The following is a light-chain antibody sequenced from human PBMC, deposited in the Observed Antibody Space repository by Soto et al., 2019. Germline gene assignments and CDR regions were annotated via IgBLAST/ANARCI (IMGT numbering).Light chain of an antibody. CDR1: QSISTY. CDR3: QQYNSYSRT. CDR2: ATS. Sequence: DIQMTQSPSSLSASVGDRVTITCRASQSISTYLIWYQQKPGKAPKLLIYATSSLQSGVPSRFSGSGSGTEFTLTISSLQPDDFATYYCQQYNSYSRTFGQGTKVDI. V-gene: IGKV1-5*01. J-gene: IGKJ1*01.